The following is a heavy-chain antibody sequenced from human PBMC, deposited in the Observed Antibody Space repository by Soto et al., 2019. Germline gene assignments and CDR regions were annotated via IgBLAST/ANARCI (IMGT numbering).Heavy chain of an antibody. J-gene: IGHJ4*02. D-gene: IGHD1-26*01. CDR2: ISYDGSNK. V-gene: IGHV3-30*03. Sequence: GGSLRLSCAASGFTSSSYDMHWVRQAPGKGLEWVAVISYDGSNKYYADSVKGRFTISRDNSKNTLYLQMNSLRAEDTAVYYCASSGSSSTFDYWGQGTLVTVSS. CDR1: GFTSSSYD. CDR3: ASSGSSSTFDY.